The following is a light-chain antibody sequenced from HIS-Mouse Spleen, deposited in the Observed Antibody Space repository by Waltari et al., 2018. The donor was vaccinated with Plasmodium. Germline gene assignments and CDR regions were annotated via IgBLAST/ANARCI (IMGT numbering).Light chain of an antibody. Sequence: AIRMTQSPSSFSASTGDRVTITCRASQGISSYLAWYQQKPGKAPKLLIYAASTLQSGVPSRFSGSGSGTDFTLTISRLQSEDFATYYCQQYDSYPYTFGQGTKLEIK. V-gene: IGKV1-8*01. CDR2: AAS. CDR1: QGISSY. CDR3: QQYDSYPYT. J-gene: IGKJ2*01.